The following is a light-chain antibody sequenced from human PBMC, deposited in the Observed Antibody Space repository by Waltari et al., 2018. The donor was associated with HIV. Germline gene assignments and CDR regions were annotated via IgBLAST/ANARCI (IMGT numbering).Light chain of an antibody. V-gene: IGLV1-40*01. CDR2: GNN. CDR3: QSYDSSLSVNWV. Sequence: QSVLTQPPSVSGAPGQRVTLSCTGITSNIGAGYDVPWYQHLPGTAPKLLIYGNNNRPSGVPDRFSGSRSGTSSSLAITGLQAEDEAVYYCQSYDSSLSVNWVFGGGTKLTVL. J-gene: IGLJ3*02. CDR1: TSNIGAGYD.